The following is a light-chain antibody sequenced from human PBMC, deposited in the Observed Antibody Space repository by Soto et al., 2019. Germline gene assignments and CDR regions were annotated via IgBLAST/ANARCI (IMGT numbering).Light chain of an antibody. CDR2: DAS. J-gene: IGKJ1*01. CDR1: QSISSW. Sequence: DIQMTQSPSTLSASVGDRVTITCRASQSISSWLAWYQQKPGKAPQLLIYDASSLESGVPSRFSGSGSGTEFTLTISSLQPDDFATYYCQHSGTFGQGTKVEIK. V-gene: IGKV1-5*01. CDR3: QHSGT.